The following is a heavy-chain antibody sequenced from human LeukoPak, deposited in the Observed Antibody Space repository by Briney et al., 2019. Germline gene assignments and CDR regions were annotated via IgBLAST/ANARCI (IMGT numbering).Heavy chain of an antibody. V-gene: IGHV3-74*01. Sequence: GGSLRLSCAASGFTFSSYWMHWVRQAPGKGLVWVSRINSDESSTNYADSVKGRFTSSRDNAKNTLYLQMNSLRVEDTAVYYCARRAVRGGYFDYWGQGTLVTVSS. D-gene: IGHD3-10*01. J-gene: IGHJ4*02. CDR1: GFTFSSYW. CDR2: INSDESST. CDR3: ARRAVRGGYFDY.